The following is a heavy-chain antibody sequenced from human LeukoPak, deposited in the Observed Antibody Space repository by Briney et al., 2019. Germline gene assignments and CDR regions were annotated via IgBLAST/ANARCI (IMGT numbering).Heavy chain of an antibody. D-gene: IGHD4-17*01. Sequence: GGSLRLSCAASGFTFTGDGMHWVRQDPGKGMEWVAFIRNDGSNKYYADSVKGRFTISRDNSKNTLYLQMNSLRAEDTAVYYCAKVYYGDYSCLGYWGQGTLVTVSS. CDR3: AKVYYGDYSCLGY. J-gene: IGHJ4*02. V-gene: IGHV3-30*02. CDR2: IRNDGSNK. CDR1: GFTFTGDG.